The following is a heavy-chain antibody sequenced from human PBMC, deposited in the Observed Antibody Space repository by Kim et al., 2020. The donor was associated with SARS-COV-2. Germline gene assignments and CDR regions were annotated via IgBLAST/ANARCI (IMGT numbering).Heavy chain of an antibody. CDR1: GYTFDTYA. V-gene: IGHV1-3*01. D-gene: IGHD3-10*01. J-gene: IGHJ5*02. CDR2: INGGNGNT. CDR3: AREGSGSYNWLDP. Sequence: ASVKVSCKASGYTFDTYALYWVRQAPGQRLEWTGWINGGNGNTRYSQNFQGRVTITRDTSASTSYMELSRLTSKDTAVYYCAREGSGSYNWLDPWGQGTLVTVSS.